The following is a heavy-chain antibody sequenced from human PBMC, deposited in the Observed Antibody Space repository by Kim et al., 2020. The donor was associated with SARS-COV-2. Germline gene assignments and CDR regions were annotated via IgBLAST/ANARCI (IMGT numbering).Heavy chain of an antibody. Sequence: YADSGKGRFTISRDNSKNTLYLQMSSLRAEDTAVYYCAGENYYGSGSLDYWGQGTLVTVSS. V-gene: IGHV3-33*01. D-gene: IGHD3-10*01. J-gene: IGHJ4*02. CDR3: AGENYYGSGSLDY.